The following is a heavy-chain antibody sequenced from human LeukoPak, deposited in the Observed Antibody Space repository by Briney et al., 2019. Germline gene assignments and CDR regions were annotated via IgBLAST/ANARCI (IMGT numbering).Heavy chain of an antibody. Sequence: GGSLRLSCATSGFTFSSYEMNWVRQAPRKGLEWVSYISTSGSLIYYADSVKGRFTISRDNAKNFLFLQMNSLRAEDTAIYYCARDPLRVAGTGRSFDLWGRGTLVTVSS. V-gene: IGHV3-48*03. CDR1: GFTFSSYE. CDR2: ISTSGSLI. J-gene: IGHJ2*01. D-gene: IGHD6-19*01. CDR3: ARDPLRVAGTGRSFDL.